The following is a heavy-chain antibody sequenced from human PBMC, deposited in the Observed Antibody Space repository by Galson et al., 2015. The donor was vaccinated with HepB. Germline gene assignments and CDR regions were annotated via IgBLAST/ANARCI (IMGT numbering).Heavy chain of an antibody. Sequence: SLRLSCAASGFTFSNYDMNWVRQAPGKGLEWVSGISTGGNAAATYYADSVKGRFTIYRDNSKNTLYLQMNVLRADDTAVYYCAKRGPGYWDSTTCYKTFDYWGQGTLLTVS. CDR1: GFTFSNYD. J-gene: IGHJ4*02. CDR3: AKRGPGYWDSTTCYKTFDY. V-gene: IGHV3-23*01. CDR2: ISTGGNAAAT. D-gene: IGHD2-2*02.